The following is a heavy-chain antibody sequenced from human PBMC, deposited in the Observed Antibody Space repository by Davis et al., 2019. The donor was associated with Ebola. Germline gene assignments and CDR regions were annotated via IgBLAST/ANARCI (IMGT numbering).Heavy chain of an antibody. CDR2: IDWDDDK. CDR1: GFSLSTSGMC. Sequence: SGPTLVKPTPTLTLTCTFSGFSLSTSGMCVSWIRQPPGKALEWLARIDWDDDKYYSTSLKTRLTISKDTSKNQVVLTMTNMDPVDTATYYCARSMVRGVNLYYYYGMDVWGQGTTVTVSS. J-gene: IGHJ6*02. CDR3: ARSMVRGVNLYYYYGMDV. D-gene: IGHD3-10*01. V-gene: IGHV2-70*11.